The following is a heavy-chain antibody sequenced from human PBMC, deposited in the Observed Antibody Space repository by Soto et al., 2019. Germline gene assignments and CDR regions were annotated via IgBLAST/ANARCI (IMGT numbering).Heavy chain of an antibody. D-gene: IGHD2-15*01. CDR1: GGTFSSYA. J-gene: IGHJ6*02. V-gene: IGHV1-69*01. CDR2: IIPILGTA. CDR3: ARRGTNRCSGGSCYSFYYYGMDV. Sequence: QVQLVQSGAEVKKPGSSVKVSCKASGGTFSSYAISWVRQAPGQGLEWMGGIIPILGTANYAQKFQGRVMITADESTSTAYMELSSLSSEDTAVYYCARRGTNRCSGGSCYSFYYYGMDVWGQGTTVTVSS.